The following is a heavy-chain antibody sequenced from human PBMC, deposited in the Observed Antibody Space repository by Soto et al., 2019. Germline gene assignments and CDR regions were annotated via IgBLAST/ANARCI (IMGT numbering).Heavy chain of an antibody. V-gene: IGHV3-33*01. D-gene: IGHD6-19*01. CDR1: GFTFSSYG. CDR2: IWYDGSNK. J-gene: IGHJ6*02. Sequence: VQLVESGGGVVQPGRSLRLSCAASGFTFSSYGMHWVRQAPGKGLEWVAVIWYDGSNKYYADSVKGRFTISRDNSKNTLYLQMNSLRAEDTAVYYCARGLDRSSGWYSGLYYYYYGMDVWGQGTTVTVSS. CDR3: ARGLDRSSGWYSGLYYYYYGMDV.